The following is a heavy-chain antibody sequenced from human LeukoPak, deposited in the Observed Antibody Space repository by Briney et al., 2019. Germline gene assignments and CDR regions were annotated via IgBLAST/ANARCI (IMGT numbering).Heavy chain of an antibody. D-gene: IGHD6-13*01. CDR2: INHSGST. J-gene: IGHJ4*02. V-gene: IGHV4-34*01. CDR3: ARERYSSSWKRFVDY. CDR1: GGSFSGYY. Sequence: SETLSLTCAVYGGSFSGYYWSWIRQPPGKGVEWIGEINHSGSTNYNPSLTSRVTISVDTSKNQFSLKLSSVTAADTAVYYCARERYSSSWKRFVDYWGQGTLVTVSS.